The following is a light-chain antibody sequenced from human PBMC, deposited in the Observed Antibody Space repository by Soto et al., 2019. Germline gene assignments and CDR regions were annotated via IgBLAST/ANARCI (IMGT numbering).Light chain of an antibody. Sequence: QSVLTQPPSASGTPGQRVTISCSGSSSNIGSNTVNWYQQLPGTAPQLLIYSNNQRPSGVPDRFSGSKSGTSASLAISGLQSEDEADYYCSAWDDSPNGYVFGTGTKLTVL. CDR2: SNN. CDR1: SSNIGSNT. CDR3: SAWDDSPNGYV. J-gene: IGLJ1*01. V-gene: IGLV1-44*01.